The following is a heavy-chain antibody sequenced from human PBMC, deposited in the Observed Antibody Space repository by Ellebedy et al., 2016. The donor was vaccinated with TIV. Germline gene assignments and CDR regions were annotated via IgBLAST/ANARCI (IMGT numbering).Heavy chain of an antibody. D-gene: IGHD3-10*01. CDR3: ARDPEVYRYGSGSYDGMDV. V-gene: IGHV1-69*13. J-gene: IGHJ6*02. Sequence: SVKVSXXASGYTFTSHGISWVRQAPGQGLEWMGGIIPIFGTANYAQKFQGRVTITADESTSTAYMELSSLRSEDTAVYYCARDPEVYRYGSGSYDGMDVWGQGTTVTVSS. CDR2: IIPIFGTA. CDR1: GYTFTSHG.